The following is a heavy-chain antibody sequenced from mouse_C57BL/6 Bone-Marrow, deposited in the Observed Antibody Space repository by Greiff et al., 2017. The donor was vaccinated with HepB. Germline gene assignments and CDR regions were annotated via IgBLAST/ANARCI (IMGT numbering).Heavy chain of an antibody. V-gene: IGHV14-1*01. CDR1: GFNIKDYY. CDR3: TTDYYGSSLYYFDY. CDR2: IDPEDGDT. J-gene: IGHJ2*01. D-gene: IGHD1-1*01. Sequence: VKLKESGAELVRPGASVKLSCTASGFNIKDYYMHWVKQRPEQGLEWIGRIDPEDGDTEYAPKFQGKATMTADTSSNTAYLQLSSLTSEDTAVYYCTTDYYGSSLYYFDYWGQGTTLTVSS.